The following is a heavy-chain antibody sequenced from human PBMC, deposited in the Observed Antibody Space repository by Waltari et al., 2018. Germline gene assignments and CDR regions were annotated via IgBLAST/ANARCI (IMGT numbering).Heavy chain of an antibody. J-gene: IGHJ5*02. CDR2: INHSGTT. CDR1: GGSFSGYY. Sequence: QVQLQQWGAGLLKPSETLSLTCAVYGGSFSGYYWSWIRQPPGKGLEWIGEINHSGTTNYNPSLKSRVTISVDTSKNQFSLKLSSVTAADTAVYYCAGGDIVATIDLHWFDPWGQGTLVTVSS. CDR3: AGGDIVATIDLHWFDP. V-gene: IGHV4-34*01. D-gene: IGHD5-12*01.